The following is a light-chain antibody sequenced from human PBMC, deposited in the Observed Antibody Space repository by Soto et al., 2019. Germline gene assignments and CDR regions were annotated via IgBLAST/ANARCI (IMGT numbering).Light chain of an antibody. J-gene: IGKJ5*01. CDR2: DAS. CDR3: QQYNSWPPIT. V-gene: IGKV3-15*01. Sequence: EIVLTQSPATLSVSPGERATLSCRASQSVSSNLAWYQQKPGQAPRLLIYDASTRATGIPDRFSGGGSGTEFTLTISSLQSEDFVVYYCQQYNSWPPITFGEGTRLVIK. CDR1: QSVSSN.